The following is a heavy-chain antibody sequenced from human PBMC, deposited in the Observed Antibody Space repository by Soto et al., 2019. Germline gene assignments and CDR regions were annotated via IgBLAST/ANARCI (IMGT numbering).Heavy chain of an antibody. J-gene: IGHJ6*01. Sequence: QVQLVQSGAEVKKPGASVKVSCKASGYTFTSYGISWVRQAPGQGLEWMGWISAYNGNTNYAQKLQGRVTMTTDTSTTRDYLELRSLSSDHTAVYYCERDRCPIVVVPAAMTPYYFYGMDVWGQGTPVTVSS. CDR1: GYTFTSYG. V-gene: IGHV1-18*01. CDR3: ERDRCPIVVVPAAMTPYYFYGMDV. CDR2: ISAYNGNT. D-gene: IGHD2-2*01.